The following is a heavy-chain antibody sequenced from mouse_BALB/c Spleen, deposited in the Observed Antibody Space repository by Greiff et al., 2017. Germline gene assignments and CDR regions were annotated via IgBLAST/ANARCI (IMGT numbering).Heavy chain of an antibody. V-gene: IGHV1-12*01. J-gene: IGHJ2*02. D-gene: IGHD2-1*01. Sequence: QVQLQQPGAELVQPGASVKISCKASGYTFTSYNMHWVKQTPGQGLEWIGAIYPGNGDTSSNQKFTGKATLTADKSSSTAYMQLSSLTSEDSAVYYCESLYPYGGQGTSLTVSS. CDR2: IYPGNGDT. CDR3: ESLYPY. CDR1: GYTFTSYN.